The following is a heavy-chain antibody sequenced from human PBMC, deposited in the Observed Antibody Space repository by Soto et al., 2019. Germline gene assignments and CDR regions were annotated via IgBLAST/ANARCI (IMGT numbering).Heavy chain of an antibody. D-gene: IGHD1-1*01. Sequence: GESLKISCKGSGYTFTSYWITWVRQMPGKGLEWMGRIDPSDSYTNYSPSFQGHVTISADKSISTAYLQWSSLRASDNAMYYCARHLGYNLPYYFDYWGQGTLVTVSS. CDR1: GYTFTSYW. CDR3: ARHLGYNLPYYFDY. CDR2: IDPSDSYT. V-gene: IGHV5-10-1*01. J-gene: IGHJ4*02.